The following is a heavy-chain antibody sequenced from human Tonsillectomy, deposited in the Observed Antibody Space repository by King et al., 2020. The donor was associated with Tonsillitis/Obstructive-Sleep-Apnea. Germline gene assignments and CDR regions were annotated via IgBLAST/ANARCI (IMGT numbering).Heavy chain of an antibody. D-gene: IGHD6-13*01. Sequence: VQLVESGAEVKKPGSSVKVSCKASGGTFSSYAISWVRQAPGQGLEWMGGIIPIFGTANYAQKFQGRVTITADESTSTAYMELSSLRSEDTAVYYCARDGGIAAPPRGVGFDPWGQGTLVTVSS. CDR3: ARDGGIAAPPRGVGFDP. CDR1: GGTFSSYA. V-gene: IGHV1-69*01. CDR2: IIPIFGTA. J-gene: IGHJ5*02.